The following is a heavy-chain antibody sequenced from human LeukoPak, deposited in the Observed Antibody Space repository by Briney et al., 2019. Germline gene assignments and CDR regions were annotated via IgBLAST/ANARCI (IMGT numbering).Heavy chain of an antibody. Sequence: GRSLRVSCAATGFTFTTDSMNWVGQAPVQCLHWVAYIGYTGTNTYYADSVKGRFTISRDNSKNTVHLQMNSLRAADTALYSCARDLTGKYYIAYWGQGTLVTVSS. CDR2: IGYTGTNT. J-gene: IGHJ4*02. CDR3: ARDLTGKYYIAY. V-gene: IGHV3-30*03. D-gene: IGHD2-8*02. CDR1: GFTFTTDS.